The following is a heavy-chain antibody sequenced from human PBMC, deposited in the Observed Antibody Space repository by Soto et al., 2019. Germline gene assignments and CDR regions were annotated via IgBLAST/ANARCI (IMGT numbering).Heavy chain of an antibody. CDR1: GDTFSSYS. V-gene: IGHV1-69*08. J-gene: IGHJ6*03. Sequence: SVKVSCKASGDTFSSYSISWVRQAPGQGLEWMGRIIPMVGTPNYAQKFQGRVTFSADKSTSTAYMVLNSLISDDTAVYYCATDGGSTSSSAYSYFMDVWGKGTPVTVSS. CDR2: IIPMVGTP. D-gene: IGHD3-16*01. CDR3: ATDGGSTSSSAYSYFMDV.